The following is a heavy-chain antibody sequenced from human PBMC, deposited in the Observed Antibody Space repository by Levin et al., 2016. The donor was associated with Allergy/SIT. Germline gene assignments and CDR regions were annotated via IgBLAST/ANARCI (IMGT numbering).Heavy chain of an antibody. J-gene: IGHJ4*02. Sequence: WVRQAPGQGLEWMGIINPSGGSTSYAQKFQGRVTMTRDTSTSTVYMELSSLRSEDTAVYYCARDLTSRVGGATHPLNYWGQGTLVTVSS. D-gene: IGHD1-26*01. V-gene: IGHV1-46*01. CDR3: ARDLTSRVGGATHPLNY. CDR2: INPSGGST.